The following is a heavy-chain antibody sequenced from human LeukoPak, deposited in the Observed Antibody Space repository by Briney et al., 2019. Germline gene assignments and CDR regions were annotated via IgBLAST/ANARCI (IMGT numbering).Heavy chain of an antibody. V-gene: IGHV5-51*01. J-gene: IGHJ4*02. CDR2: IYPGDSDT. CDR1: GYSFTSYW. Sequence: GESLQIPCQGSGYSFTSYWIGWVRQMPGKGLEWMGIIYPGDSDTRYSPSFQGQVTISADKSISTAYLQWTSLKASDSAMYYCARVLIRGDEIDYWGQGTLVTVSS. CDR3: ARVLIRGDEIDY. D-gene: IGHD2-21*01.